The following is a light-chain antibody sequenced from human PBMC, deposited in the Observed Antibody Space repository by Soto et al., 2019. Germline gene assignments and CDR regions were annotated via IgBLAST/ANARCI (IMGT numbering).Light chain of an antibody. CDR1: QSVSSSY. V-gene: IGKV3-20*01. J-gene: IGKJ5*01. Sequence: EIVLTQSPGTVSLSPGERATVSCRASQSVSSSYLAWYQQKPGQAPRLLIYGASSRATGIPDRFSGSGSGTDFTLTISRLEPEDFAVYYCQQYDSSPITFGQGTRLEIK. CDR2: GAS. CDR3: QQYDSSPIT.